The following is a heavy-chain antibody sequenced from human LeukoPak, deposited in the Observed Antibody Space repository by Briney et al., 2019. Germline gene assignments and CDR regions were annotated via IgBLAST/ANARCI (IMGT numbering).Heavy chain of an antibody. V-gene: IGHV1-46*01. J-gene: IGHJ5*02. CDR3: ARGHDYGDYGDWFDP. CDR2: INPSGGST. D-gene: IGHD4-17*01. CDR1: GYTFTSYY. Sequence: GASVKVSCKSSGYTFTSYYMHWVRQAPGQGLAWMGIINPSGGSTSYAQKFQGRVTMTRDTSTSTVYMELSSLRSEDTAVYYCARGHDYGDYGDWFDPWGQGTLVTVSS.